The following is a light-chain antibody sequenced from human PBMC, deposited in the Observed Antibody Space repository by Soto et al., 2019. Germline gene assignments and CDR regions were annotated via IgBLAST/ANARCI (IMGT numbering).Light chain of an antibody. CDR2: GAS. V-gene: IGKV1-39*01. J-gene: IGKJ1*01. CDR3: QQSYGPPWT. CDR1: QSIRTL. Sequence: DIQMTQSPSTLSASVGDRVTISCRASQSIRTLLNWYQGKPGKAPKLLIQGASTLRSGVPSRFSGSGSGTDFTLTINGLQPEDFATFYCQQSYGPPWTFGQGTKVEIK.